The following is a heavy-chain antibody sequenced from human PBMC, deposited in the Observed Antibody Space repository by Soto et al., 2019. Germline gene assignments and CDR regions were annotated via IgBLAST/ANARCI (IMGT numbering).Heavy chain of an antibody. V-gene: IGHV4-30-4*01. J-gene: IGHJ5*01. Sequence: LSVTCSVSGDSISNLDYFWAWIRQPPGQALEYIGYIYKSATTYYNPSFESRVAISVDTSKSQFSLNVTSVTAADTAVYFCARGRYCLTGRCFPNWFDSWGQGALVTVSS. CDR2: IYKSATT. CDR3: ARGRYCLTGRCFPNWFDS. CDR1: GDSISNLDYF. D-gene: IGHD7-27*01.